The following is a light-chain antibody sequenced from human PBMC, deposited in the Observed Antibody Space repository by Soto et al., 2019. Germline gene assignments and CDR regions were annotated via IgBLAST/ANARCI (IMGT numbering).Light chain of an antibody. CDR2: GAS. CDR3: QQYGSSPFT. CDR1: QSVSSSD. Sequence: ESVLTQSPGTLSMSPGERATLSCRASQSVSSSDSAWYQQKPGPAPRLLIYGASSRATGIPDRCSGSGSGTDFTLTISRLAPEDFAVYYCQQYGSSPFTFGHGTKVDIK. J-gene: IGKJ3*01. V-gene: IGKV3-20*01.